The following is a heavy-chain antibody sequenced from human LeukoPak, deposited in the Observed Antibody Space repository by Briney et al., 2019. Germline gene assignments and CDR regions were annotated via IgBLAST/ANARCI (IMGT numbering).Heavy chain of an antibody. V-gene: IGHV3-72*01. Sequence: PGGSLRLSCAASGFTFSDYYMDWVRQAPGKGLEWVGRTRNKANSYTTEYAASVAGRFTMSRDDSKNSLWLQMNSLKTDDTAVCYCVRRAASCYLDYWGQGTLVTVSS. J-gene: IGHJ4*02. CDR2: TRNKANSYTT. D-gene: IGHD5-18*01. CDR1: GFTFSDYY. CDR3: VRRAASCYLDY.